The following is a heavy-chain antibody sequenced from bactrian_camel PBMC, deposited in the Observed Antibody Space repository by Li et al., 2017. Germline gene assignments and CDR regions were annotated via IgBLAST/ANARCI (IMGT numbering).Heavy chain of an antibody. Sequence: QLVESGGGSVQAGGSMRLSCAASGNIASEICMAWFRQVPGKEREAEAVARINPNSGSTSLDDSVRGRFTISRDNAKSTVDLQMNNLKPEDTARYYCAKGAFGHADGTGHATRGQGTQVTVS. V-gene: IGHV3S53*01. CDR2: INPNSGST. CDR1: GNIASEIC. J-gene: IGHJ4*01. D-gene: IGHD5*01.